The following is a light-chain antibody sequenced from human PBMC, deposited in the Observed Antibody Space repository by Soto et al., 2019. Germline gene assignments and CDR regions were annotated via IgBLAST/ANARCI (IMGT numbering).Light chain of an antibody. J-gene: IGKJ1*01. Sequence: EIVMTQSPATLSLSPGERATLSCRASQSVSSNLAWYQQKPGQAPRLLISDASTRATGIPDRFSGSGSGTEFTLTITSLQSEDFAVYYCQHYNDLPLKFGQGTKVEIK. V-gene: IGKV3-15*01. CDR3: QHYNDLPLK. CDR1: QSVSSN. CDR2: DAS.